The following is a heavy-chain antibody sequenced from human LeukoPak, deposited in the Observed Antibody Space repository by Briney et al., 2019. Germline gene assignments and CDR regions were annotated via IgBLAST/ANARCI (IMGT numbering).Heavy chain of an antibody. V-gene: IGHV3-33*01. CDR3: ARGPGSSVYASAIDH. Sequence: GGSLRLSCAASGFTFSSYGMHWVRQAPGKGLEWAAVIWHDGNNKYYADSVKGRFTISRDNSKNTLYLQMNSLRAEDTAVYYCARGPGSSVYASAIDHWGQGTLVTVSS. J-gene: IGHJ4*02. D-gene: IGHD2-8*01. CDR1: GFTFSSYG. CDR2: IWHDGNNK.